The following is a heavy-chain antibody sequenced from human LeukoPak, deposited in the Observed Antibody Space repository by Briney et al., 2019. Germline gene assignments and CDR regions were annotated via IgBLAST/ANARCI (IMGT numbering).Heavy chain of an antibody. Sequence: ASVKVSCKASGYTFTIYYMHWVRQAPGQGLEWMGIINPSGGSTSYAQKFQGRVTMTRDMSTSTVYMDLSSLRSEDTAVYYCARANYYDSSAQSAFDIWGQGTMVTVSS. CDR3: ARANYYDSSAQSAFDI. CDR1: GYTFTIYY. CDR2: INPSGGST. J-gene: IGHJ3*02. V-gene: IGHV1-46*01. D-gene: IGHD3-22*01.